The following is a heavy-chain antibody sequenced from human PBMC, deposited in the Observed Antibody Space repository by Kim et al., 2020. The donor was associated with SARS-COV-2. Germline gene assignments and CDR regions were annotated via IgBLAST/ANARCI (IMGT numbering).Heavy chain of an antibody. V-gene: IGHV4-34*01. CDR1: GGSFSGYY. CDR2: INHSGST. Sequence: SETLSLTCAVYGGSFSGYYWSWIRQPPGKGLEWIGEINHSGSTNYNPSLKSRVTISVDTSKNQFSLKLSSVTAADTAVYYCARGRGVGVWRKTPNWFYPWGQGTLVTVSS. CDR3: ARGRGVGVWRKTPNWFYP. J-gene: IGHJ5*02. D-gene: IGHD2-8*02.